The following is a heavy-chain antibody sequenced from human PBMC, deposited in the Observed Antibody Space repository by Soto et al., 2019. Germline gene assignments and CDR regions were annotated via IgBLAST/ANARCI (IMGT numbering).Heavy chain of an antibody. D-gene: IGHD4-17*01. Sequence: EVQLVESGGGLVQPGRSLRLSCAASGFTFDDYAMHWVRQAPGKGLEWVAGISWNRGSIGYADSVKGRFTIYRDNAKNSRYLQMNSLRAEDTALYYCAKDQGDYCDLPWFDPWGQGTLVTVSS. J-gene: IGHJ5*02. V-gene: IGHV3-9*01. CDR1: GFTFDDYA. CDR3: AKDQGDYCDLPWFDP. CDR2: ISWNRGSI.